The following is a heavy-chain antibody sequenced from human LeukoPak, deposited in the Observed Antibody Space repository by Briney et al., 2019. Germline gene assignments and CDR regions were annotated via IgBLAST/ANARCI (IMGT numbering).Heavy chain of an antibody. CDR3: ARVPFAFDI. CDR2: ISGSSTTT. V-gene: IGHV3-48*02. CDR1: GISFSNYA. Sequence: GGSLRLSCAVSGISFSNYAMSWVRQAPGKGLEWVSYISGSSTTTYYADSVKGRFTISRDNAKNSLYLQMNSLRDEDTAVYYCARVPFAFDIWGQGIMVTVSS. J-gene: IGHJ3*02.